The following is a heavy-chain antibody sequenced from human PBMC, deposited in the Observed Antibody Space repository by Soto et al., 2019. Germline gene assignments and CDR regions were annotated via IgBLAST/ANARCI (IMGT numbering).Heavy chain of an antibody. CDR3: ASYSSSRVERKCAFDI. V-gene: IGHV4-39*01. Sequence: PSETLSLTCTVSGGSISSSSYYWGWIRQPPGKGLAWIGSIYYSGSTYYNPSLKSRFTISVDTSKNQFSLKLSSVTAADTAVYYYASYSSSRVERKCAFDIWGQGTMVTVSS. CDR1: GGSISSSSYY. J-gene: IGHJ3*02. D-gene: IGHD6-13*01. CDR2: IYYSGST.